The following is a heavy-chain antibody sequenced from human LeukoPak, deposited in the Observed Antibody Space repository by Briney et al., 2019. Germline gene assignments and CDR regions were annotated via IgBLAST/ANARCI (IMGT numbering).Heavy chain of an antibody. V-gene: IGHV1-69*13. D-gene: IGHD3-3*01. CDR1: GGTFSSHA. Sequence: VASVKVSCKASGGTFSSHAISWVRQAPGQGLEWMGGIIPIFGTANYAQKFQGRVTITADESTSTAYMELSNLRSEDTAVYYCARGVLRFLEWLFKGANYYYYYMDVWGKGTTVTVSS. CDR3: ARGVLRFLEWLFKGANYYYYYMDV. J-gene: IGHJ6*03. CDR2: IIPIFGTA.